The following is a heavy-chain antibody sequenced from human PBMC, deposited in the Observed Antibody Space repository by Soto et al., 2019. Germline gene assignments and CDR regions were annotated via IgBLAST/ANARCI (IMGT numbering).Heavy chain of an antibody. J-gene: IGHJ4*02. CDR3: ARESGSYTTGGFFDY. CDR1: GFTFSSCA. D-gene: IGHD1-26*01. V-gene: IGHV3-30-3*01. CDR2: ISYDGSNK. Sequence: GGSLRLSCAASGFTFSSCAMHWVRQAPGKGLEWVAVISYDGSNKYYADSVKGRFTISRDNSKNTLYLQMNSLRAEDTAVYYCARESGSYTTGGFFDYWGQGTLVTVSS.